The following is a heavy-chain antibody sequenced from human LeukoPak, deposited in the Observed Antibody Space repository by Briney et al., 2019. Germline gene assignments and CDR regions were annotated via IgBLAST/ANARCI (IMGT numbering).Heavy chain of an antibody. Sequence: PGGSLRLSCAASGYIFNNYAVSWVRRAPGKGLEWVSAISGTGTTYYADSVRGRFTISRDNSKNTGYLQMNSLRAEDTAVYYCARDSLTYYYDSSGPTDYWGQGTLVTVSS. D-gene: IGHD3-22*01. CDR3: ARDSLTYYYDSSGPTDY. J-gene: IGHJ4*02. CDR1: GYIFNNYA. V-gene: IGHV3-23*01. CDR2: ISGTGTT.